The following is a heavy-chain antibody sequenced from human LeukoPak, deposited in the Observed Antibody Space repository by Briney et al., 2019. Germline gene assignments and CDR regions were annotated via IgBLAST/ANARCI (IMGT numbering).Heavy chain of an antibody. CDR1: GFTFSSYW. CDR3: ARSSRGDAINFDY. J-gene: IGHJ4*02. V-gene: IGHV3-74*01. Sequence: GGSLRLSCAASGFTFSSYWMHWVRQAPGKGLVWVSRLNSDGSSASYADSVKGRFTISRDNAKNTLYLQMNSLRAEDTAVYYCARSSRGDAINFDYWGQGTLVTVSS. D-gene: IGHD2-21*02. CDR2: LNSDGSSA.